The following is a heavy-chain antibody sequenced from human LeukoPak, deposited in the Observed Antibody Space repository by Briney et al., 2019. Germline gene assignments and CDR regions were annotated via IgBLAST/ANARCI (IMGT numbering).Heavy chain of an antibody. CDR2: INHSGST. D-gene: IGHD2-21*01. J-gene: IGHJ3*02. V-gene: IGHV4-34*01. Sequence: SETLSLTCAVYGGSFSGYYWSWIRQPPGKGLEWIGEINHSGSTNYNPSLKSRVTISVDTSKNQFSLKLSSVTAADTAVYYCARDSFIPIWGQGTMITVSS. CDR3: ARDSFIPI. CDR1: GGSFSGYY.